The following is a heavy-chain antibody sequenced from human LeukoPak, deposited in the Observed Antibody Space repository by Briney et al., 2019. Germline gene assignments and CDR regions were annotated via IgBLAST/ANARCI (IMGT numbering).Heavy chain of an antibody. CDR2: ISGGGETT. D-gene: IGHD4-17*01. V-gene: IGHV3-23*01. CDR3: ARDYADYVGYFFFDY. J-gene: IGHJ4*02. Sequence: PGGSLRLSCAASGFTFNNYAMNWVRQAPGKGLEWVSSISGGGETTYYADSAKGRFTISRDNSRSTLYLQMNSLRAEDTAVYYCARDYADYVGYFFFDYWGQGTLVTVSS. CDR1: GFTFNNYA.